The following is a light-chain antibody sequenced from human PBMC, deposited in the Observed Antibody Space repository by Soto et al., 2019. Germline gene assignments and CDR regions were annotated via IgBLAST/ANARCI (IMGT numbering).Light chain of an antibody. CDR1: QGIRND. V-gene: IGKV1-6*01. CDR3: LQDYNYPPRT. Sequence: AIQMTQSPSSLSASVGDRVTITCRASQGIRNDLGWYQQKPGKAPKRLIYAASSLQSGVPSRFSGSGSGTDFTLTISSLQPEDFATYFCLQDYNYPPRTFGQGTRLEIK. J-gene: IGKJ5*01. CDR2: AAS.